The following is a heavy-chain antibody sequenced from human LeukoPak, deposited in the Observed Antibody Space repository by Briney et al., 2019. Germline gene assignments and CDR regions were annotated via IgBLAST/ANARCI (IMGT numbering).Heavy chain of an antibody. J-gene: IGHJ4*02. V-gene: IGHV1-2*02. D-gene: IGHD2-21*01. CDR2: IKSSSGGT. CDR3: ARVLPLSSPYTILAY. CDR1: GYTFNGYY. Sequence: ASVKVSCKASGYTFNGYYMNWVRQAPGQGLEWMGWIKSSSGGTNYAQQFQGRVTMTRDTSISTAYMELSRLRSDDTAVYYCARVLPLSSPYTILAYWGQGTLVTVSS.